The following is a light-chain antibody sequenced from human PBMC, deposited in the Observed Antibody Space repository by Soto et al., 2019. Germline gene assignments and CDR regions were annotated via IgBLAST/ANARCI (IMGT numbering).Light chain of an antibody. CDR3: QHYDTSLPSWT. CDR1: QSVSSSY. Sequence: ESVLTQSPGTLSLSPGERATLSCRASQSVSSSYLAWYQQKPGQAPRLLIYGAFNRATGIPDRFSGSGSGTDFTLTISRLEPEDFAVYYCQHYDTSLPSWTFGQGTKVEIK. J-gene: IGKJ1*01. V-gene: IGKV3-20*01. CDR2: GAF.